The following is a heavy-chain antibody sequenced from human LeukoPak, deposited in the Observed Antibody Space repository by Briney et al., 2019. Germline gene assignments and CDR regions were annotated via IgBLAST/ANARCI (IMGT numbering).Heavy chain of an antibody. Sequence: GGSLRLSCAASGFTFYSYAMSWVRQAPGKGLEWVSAIGTSGGGTHYADSVKGRFTIFRAPSKNTLYLQMNSLRAADTAVYYCAKVGYYDSSGYPLYSDYFDYWGQGTLVTVSS. V-gene: IGHV3-23*01. D-gene: IGHD3-22*01. CDR2: IGTSGGGT. CDR3: AKVGYYDSSGYPLYSDYFDY. CDR1: GFTFYSYA. J-gene: IGHJ4*02.